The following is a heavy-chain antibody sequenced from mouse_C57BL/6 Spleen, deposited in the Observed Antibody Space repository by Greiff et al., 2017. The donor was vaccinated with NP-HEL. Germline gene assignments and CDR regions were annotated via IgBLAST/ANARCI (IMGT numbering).Heavy chain of an antibody. D-gene: IGHD3-2*02. J-gene: IGHJ2*01. CDR2: IYPGDGDT. Sequence: VQLQQSGAELVKPGASVKISCKASGYAFSSYWMNWVKQRPGKGLEWIGQIYPGDGDTNYNGKFKGKATLTADKSSSTAYMQLSSLTSEDSAVYFCARGERQLRLRYFDYWGQGTTLTVSS. CDR3: ARGERQLRLRYFDY. V-gene: IGHV1-80*01. CDR1: GYAFSSYW.